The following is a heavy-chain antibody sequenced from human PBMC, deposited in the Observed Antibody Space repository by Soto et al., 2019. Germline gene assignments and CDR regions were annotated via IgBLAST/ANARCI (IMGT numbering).Heavy chain of an antibody. V-gene: IGHV5-51*01. Sequence: PGESLRISCKGSGYSFTTYWIGWVRQMPGKGLEWMGIINPSDSDTRYSPSFQGQVTISADKSISTAYLQWSSLKASDTAMYYCARRSVDYDSRGYRIGDYFDYWGQGTLVTVSS. J-gene: IGHJ4*02. CDR2: INPSDSDT. D-gene: IGHD3-22*01. CDR3: ARRSVDYDSRGYRIGDYFDY. CDR1: GYSFTTYW.